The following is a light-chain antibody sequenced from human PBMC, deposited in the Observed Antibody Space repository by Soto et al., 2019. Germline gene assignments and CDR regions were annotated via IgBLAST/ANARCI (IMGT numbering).Light chain of an antibody. Sequence: QSVLTQPHSASGSPGQRVTISCSGSSSNIGTSSVHWFQQLPGTAPKLLIYGNSNRPSGVPDRFSGSKSGTSASLAITGLQAEDEADYYCQSYDSSLSGSVFGTGTKVTVL. CDR3: QSYDSSLSGSV. J-gene: IGLJ1*01. V-gene: IGLV1-40*01. CDR2: GNS. CDR1: SSNIGTSS.